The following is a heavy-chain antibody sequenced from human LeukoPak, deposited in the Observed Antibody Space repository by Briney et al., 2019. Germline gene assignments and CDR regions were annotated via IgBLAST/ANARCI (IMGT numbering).Heavy chain of an antibody. J-gene: IGHJ5*02. CDR2: IYYSGST. CDR3: ARHSRSDWFDP. CDR1: GGSISSYY. V-gene: IGHV4-59*08. Sequence: SETLSLTCTVSGGSISSYYWSWIRQPPGKGLERIGYIYYSGSTNYNPSLKSRVTISVDTSKNQFSLKLSSVTAADTAVYYCARHSRSDWFDPWGQGTLVTVSS.